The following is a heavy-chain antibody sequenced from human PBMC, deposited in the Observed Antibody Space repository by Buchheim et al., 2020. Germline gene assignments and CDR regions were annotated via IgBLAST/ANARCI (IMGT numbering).Heavy chain of an antibody. J-gene: IGHJ6*02. D-gene: IGHD6-13*01. CDR2: INHSGRA. Sequence: QVQLQQWGAGLLKPSETLSLTCAVYGGSFSGYYWSWIRQPPGKGLEWIGEINHSGRANYNPSLKSRVTISVDTSKNQFSLKLGSVTAADTAVYYCARVNKWQQLGHFYYYGMDVWGQGTT. CDR1: GGSFSGYY. CDR3: ARVNKWQQLGHFYYYGMDV. V-gene: IGHV4-34*01.